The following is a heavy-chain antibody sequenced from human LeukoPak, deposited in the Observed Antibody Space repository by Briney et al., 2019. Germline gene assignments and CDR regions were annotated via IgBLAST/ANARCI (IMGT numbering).Heavy chain of an antibody. Sequence: SETLSLTCNVSGGSISNYYWTWIRQPPGKGLEWIGYVYHNGYTNYNPSLKSRVTISVDTSKNQFSLRLSSVTAADTALYYCARTPTAKSSLLDSWSQGTLVTVSS. CDR1: GGSISNYY. J-gene: IGHJ5*01. V-gene: IGHV4-59*01. CDR2: VYHNGYT. CDR3: ARTPTAKSSLLDS.